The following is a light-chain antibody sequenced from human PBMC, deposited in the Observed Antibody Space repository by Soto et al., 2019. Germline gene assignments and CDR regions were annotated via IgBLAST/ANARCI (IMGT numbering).Light chain of an antibody. Sequence: EFVLTQSPGTLSLSPVERATLSCMASQTVRNNYLAWYQQKPGQAPRLLIYDASSRATGIPDRFSGGGSGTDFTLTISSLQSEDFAVYYCQQYNNWPPITFGQGTRLEIK. V-gene: IGKV3-20*01. J-gene: IGKJ5*01. CDR3: QQYNNWPPIT. CDR1: QTVRNNY. CDR2: DAS.